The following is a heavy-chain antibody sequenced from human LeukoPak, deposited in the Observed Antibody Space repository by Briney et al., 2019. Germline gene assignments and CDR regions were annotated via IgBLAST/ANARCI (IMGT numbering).Heavy chain of an antibody. Sequence: SETLSLTCTVSGGSISSGGYYWSWIRQPPGKGLEWIGYIYHSGSTYYNPSLKSRVTISVDRSKNQFSLKLSSVTAADTAVYYCARDYSRYVPSYDYWGQGTLVTVSS. D-gene: IGHD3-10*02. J-gene: IGHJ4*02. CDR3: ARDYSRYVPSYDY. CDR2: IYHSGST. V-gene: IGHV4-30-2*01. CDR1: GGSISSGGYY.